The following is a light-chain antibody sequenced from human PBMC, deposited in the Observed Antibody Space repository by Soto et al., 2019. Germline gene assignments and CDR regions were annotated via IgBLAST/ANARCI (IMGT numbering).Light chain of an antibody. V-gene: IGKV1-6*01. Sequence: AIQMTQSPFSLSASVGDRVTISCRASQGIRNDLGWYQQKPGKAPKLLIYAASSLQSGVPSRFSGSGSGTDFTLTISSLQPEDFATYYCLQDYDYPLTFGGGTKVQI. J-gene: IGKJ4*01. CDR3: LQDYDYPLT. CDR1: QGIRND. CDR2: AAS.